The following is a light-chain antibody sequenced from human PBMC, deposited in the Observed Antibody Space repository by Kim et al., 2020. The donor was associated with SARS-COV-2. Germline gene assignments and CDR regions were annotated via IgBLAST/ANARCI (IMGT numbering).Light chain of an antibody. CDR2: GAS. CDR1: QSVNRNF. CDR3: QLDGGSSWT. V-gene: IGKV3-20*01. J-gene: IGKJ1*01. Sequence: EIVLTQSPGTLSLSPGERATLSCRASQSVNRNFLVWYQQKPGQAPSLLIYGASTRATGIPDRFSGSGSGTDFTLTLSRLEPEDFAVYYCQLDGGSSWTFGQGTKVEIK.